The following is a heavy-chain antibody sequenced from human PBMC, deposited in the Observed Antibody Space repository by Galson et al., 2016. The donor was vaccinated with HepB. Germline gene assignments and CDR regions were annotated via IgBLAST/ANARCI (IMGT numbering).Heavy chain of an antibody. CDR1: GGSISSRNW. J-gene: IGHJ3*02. Sequence: ETLSLTCAVSGGSISSRNWWTWVRQAPGKGLEWIGEIHHSGSTNYNPSLQSRATISVDKSKNQLSLKLIPVTAPATAVYYCARDHDYSKYRDSFDIWGQGTMVTVSS. CDR3: ARDHDYSKYRDSFDI. D-gene: IGHD4-11*01. CDR2: IHHSGST. V-gene: IGHV4-4*02.